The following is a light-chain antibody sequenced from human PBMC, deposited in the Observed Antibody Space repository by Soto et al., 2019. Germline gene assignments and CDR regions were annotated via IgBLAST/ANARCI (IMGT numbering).Light chain of an antibody. CDR2: GAS. CDR1: QSVNSN. Sequence: EIVMTQSPATLSVSPGERATLSCRASQSVNSNLAWYQQKPGQAPSLLIYGASPRATGVPARFSGSGSGTEFTLIISSLQSEDFAVYYCQQYRNWPPYTFGQGTKLEIK. V-gene: IGKV3-15*01. J-gene: IGKJ2*01. CDR3: QQYRNWPPYT.